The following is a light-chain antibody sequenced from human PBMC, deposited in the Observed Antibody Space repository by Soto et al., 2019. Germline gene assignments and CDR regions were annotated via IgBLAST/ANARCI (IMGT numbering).Light chain of an antibody. Sequence: DIQMTQSPSSLSASVGDRVTITCRASQSISSYLNWYQQKPGKAPKLLIYAASSLQSGVPSRFSGSGSGKDFTLNIRSLQPEDFATYYCQQSYSIFMYTFGQGTKVDIK. J-gene: IGKJ2*01. CDR1: QSISSY. CDR2: AAS. V-gene: IGKV1-39*01. CDR3: QQSYSIFMYT.